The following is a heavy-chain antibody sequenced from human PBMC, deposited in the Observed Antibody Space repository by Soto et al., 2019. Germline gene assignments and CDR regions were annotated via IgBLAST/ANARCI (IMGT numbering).Heavy chain of an antibody. V-gene: IGHV3-23*01. CDR3: AKDDYGGHRPRQIDY. J-gene: IGHJ4*02. CDR2: ISGSGGST. D-gene: IGHD4-17*01. Sequence: GGSLRLSCAASGFTFSSYAMSWVRQAPGKGLEWVSAISGSGGSTYYADSVKGRFTISRDNSKNTLYLQMNSLRAEDTAVYYCAKDDYGGHRPRQIDYWGQGTLVTVSS. CDR1: GFTFSSYA.